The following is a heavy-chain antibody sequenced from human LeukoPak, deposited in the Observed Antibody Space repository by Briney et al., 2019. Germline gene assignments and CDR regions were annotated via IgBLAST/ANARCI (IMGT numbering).Heavy chain of an antibody. CDR3: ARDRKPYYYDSSGRFDY. J-gene: IGHJ4*02. V-gene: IGHV1-18*01. CDR2: ISAYNGNT. D-gene: IGHD3-22*01. CDR1: GYTFTSYG. Sequence: ASVKVSCKASGYTFTSYGISWVRQAPGQGLEWMGLISAYNGNTNYEQKLQGRVTMTTDTSTSTAYMELRSLRSDDTAVYYCARDRKPYYYDSSGRFDYWGQGTLVTVSS.